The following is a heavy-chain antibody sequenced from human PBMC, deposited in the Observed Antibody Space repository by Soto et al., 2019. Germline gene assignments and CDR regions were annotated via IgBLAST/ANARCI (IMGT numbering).Heavy chain of an antibody. CDR1: GFPFGSYW. CDR3: ARDSGGGGGY. Sequence: EVQLVESGGGLVQPGGSLRLSCAASGFPFGSYWMHWFRQAPGKGLVWVSRINEEGSTINYADSLKGRFPISRDTAKNVLYLKMKSWRAEDTVVYYCARDSGGGGGYWGQGTLVTVSS. J-gene: IGHJ4*02. CDR2: INEEGSTI. D-gene: IGHD3-10*01. V-gene: IGHV3-74*01.